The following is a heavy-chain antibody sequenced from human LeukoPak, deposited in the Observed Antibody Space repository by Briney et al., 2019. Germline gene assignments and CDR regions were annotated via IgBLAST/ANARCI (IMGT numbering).Heavy chain of an antibody. J-gene: IGHJ6*02. Sequence: SETLSLTCAVYGGSFSGYYWSWIRQPPGKGLEWIGEINHSGSTNYNLSLKSRVTISVDTSKNQFSLKLSSVTAADTAVYYCARERASINLDVWGQGTTVTVSS. CDR3: ARERASINLDV. CDR1: GGSFSGYY. V-gene: IGHV4-34*01. D-gene: IGHD1-14*01. CDR2: INHSGST.